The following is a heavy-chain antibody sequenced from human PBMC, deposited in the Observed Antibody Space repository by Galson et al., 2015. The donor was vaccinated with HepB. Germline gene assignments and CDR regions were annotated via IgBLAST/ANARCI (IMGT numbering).Heavy chain of an antibody. D-gene: IGHD3-10*01. CDR3: ARKLVTMVRGVDFDY. Sequence: SVKVSCKASGYTFTSYGISWVRQAPGQGLEWMGWISAYNGNTNYAQKLQGRVTMTTDTSTSTAYMELRSLRSDDTAVYYCARKLVTMVRGVDFDYWGQGTLVTVSS. CDR1: GYTFTSYG. CDR2: ISAYNGNT. J-gene: IGHJ4*02. V-gene: IGHV1-18*04.